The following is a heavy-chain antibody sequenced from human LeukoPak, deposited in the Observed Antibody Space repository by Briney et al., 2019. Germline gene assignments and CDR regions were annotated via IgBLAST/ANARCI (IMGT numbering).Heavy chain of an antibody. V-gene: IGHV3-7*04. D-gene: IGHD3-10*01. CDR2: IKQDGSEK. J-gene: IGHJ4*02. CDR3: ARDLRAPLYYYGSGSSFDY. Sequence: PGGSLRLSCAASGFTFTNYWMSWVRQAPGRGLEWVANIKQDGSEKYYVDSLRGRFTIFRDNAKNSLYLQMNSLRPEDTAVYYCARDLRAPLYYYGSGSSFDYWGQGTPVTVSS. CDR1: GFTFTNYW.